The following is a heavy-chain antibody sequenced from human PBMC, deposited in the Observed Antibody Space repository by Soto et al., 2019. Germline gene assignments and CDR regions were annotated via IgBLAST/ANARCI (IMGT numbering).Heavy chain of an antibody. V-gene: IGHV3-11*01. J-gene: IGHJ4*02. D-gene: IGHD2-21*02. CDR2: ISGSGSII. Sequence: VGSLRLSCAASGFTFSDYYMSWIRQAPGKGLEWVSYISGSGSIIYYAESVKGRFTISRDNAKNSLYLQMNSLRAEDTAVYYCARGGGNSDFDYWGQGTLVTVSS. CDR3: ARGGGNSDFDY. CDR1: GFTFSDYY.